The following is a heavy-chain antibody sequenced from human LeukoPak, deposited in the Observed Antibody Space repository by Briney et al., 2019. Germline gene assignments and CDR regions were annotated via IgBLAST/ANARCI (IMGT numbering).Heavy chain of an antibody. CDR3: ARGPPIRGYRYGYDTGYYYSYSMDV. Sequence: ASVKVSCKASGYPFTNYAMNWVRQATGQGLEWMGWMNPISGNTGHAQKFQGRVTMTRDTSISTAYMELSSLRSEDTAVYYCARGPPIRGYRYGYDTGYYYSYSMDVWGKGTTVTISS. CDR2: MNPISGNT. D-gene: IGHD5-18*01. V-gene: IGHV1-8*02. J-gene: IGHJ6*03. CDR1: GYPFTNYA.